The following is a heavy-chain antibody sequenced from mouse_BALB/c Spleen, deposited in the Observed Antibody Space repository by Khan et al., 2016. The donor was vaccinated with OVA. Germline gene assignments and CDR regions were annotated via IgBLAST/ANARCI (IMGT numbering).Heavy chain of an antibody. CDR2: ISSGGGST. CDR3: ARGWGGNFYYAMDY. Sequence: EVELVESGGGLVKPGGSPKLSCAASGFAFSNYDMSWVRQTPEKRLEWVAYISSGGGSTYYPDTVKGRFTISRDNAKNTLYLQMSSLKSEDTAMYYCARGWGGNFYYAMDYWGQGTSVTVSS. V-gene: IGHV5-12-1*01. CDR1: GFAFSNYD. D-gene: IGHD2-1*01. J-gene: IGHJ4*01.